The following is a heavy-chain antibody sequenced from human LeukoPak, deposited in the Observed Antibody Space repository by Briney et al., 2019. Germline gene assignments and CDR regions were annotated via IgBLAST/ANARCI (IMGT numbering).Heavy chain of an antibody. CDR3: ARVDHYDFWVFP. V-gene: IGHV4-59*12. J-gene: IGHJ5*02. CDR1: GGSISSYY. Sequence: SETLSLTCTVSGGSISSYYWSWIRQPPGKGLEWIGYIYYSGSTNYNPSLKSRVTISVDMSKNQFSLKLSSVTAADTAVYYCARVDHYDFWVFPWGQGTLVTVSS. CDR2: IYYSGST. D-gene: IGHD3-3*01.